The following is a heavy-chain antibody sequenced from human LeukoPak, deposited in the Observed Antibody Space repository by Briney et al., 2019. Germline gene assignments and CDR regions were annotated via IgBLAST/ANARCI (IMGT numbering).Heavy chain of an antibody. Sequence: GGSLRLSCAASGFTFSSYSMNWVRQAPGKGLEWVSSISSSSSYIYYADSVKGRFTVSRDNAKNSLYLQMNSLRAEDTAVYYCARSYDYGDYVGFGYWGQGTLVTVSS. CDR2: ISSSSSYI. CDR3: ARSYDYGDYVGFGY. D-gene: IGHD4-17*01. J-gene: IGHJ4*02. V-gene: IGHV3-21*01. CDR1: GFTFSSYS.